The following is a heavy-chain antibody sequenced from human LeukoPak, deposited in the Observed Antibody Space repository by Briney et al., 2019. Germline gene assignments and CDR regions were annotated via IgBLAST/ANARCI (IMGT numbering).Heavy chain of an antibody. CDR1: GFTFSSDA. J-gene: IGHJ4*02. V-gene: IGHV3-74*01. CDR3: ARDHRIAAAGTFVDY. D-gene: IGHD6-13*01. CDR2: INIEGSTT. Sequence: QAGGSLRLSCAASGFTFSSDAMSWIRQAPGKGLVWVSRINIEGSTTTYADSVKGRFTSSRDNTKNTLYLQMNSLRAEDTAVYYCARDHRIAAAGTFVDYWGQGTLVTVSS.